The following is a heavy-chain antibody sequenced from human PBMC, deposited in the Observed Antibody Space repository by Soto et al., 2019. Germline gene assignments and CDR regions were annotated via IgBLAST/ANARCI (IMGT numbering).Heavy chain of an antibody. Sequence: GGSLRLSCAASGFNFSSYAMHWVRQAPGKGLEWVAVISYDGSNKYYADSVKGRFTISRDNSKNTLYLQMNSLRAEDTAVYYCARVPYRGSGNYYYDAFDIWGQGTMVTVSS. J-gene: IGHJ3*02. CDR1: GFNFSSYA. CDR2: ISYDGSNK. D-gene: IGHD1-26*01. CDR3: ARVPYRGSGNYYYDAFDI. V-gene: IGHV3-30*04.